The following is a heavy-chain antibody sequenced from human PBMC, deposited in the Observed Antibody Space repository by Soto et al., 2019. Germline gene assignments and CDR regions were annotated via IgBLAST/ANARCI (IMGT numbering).Heavy chain of an antibody. CDR3: ARDPGYGLPFLEYLFH. CDR1: GFTVSSYY. J-gene: IGHJ4*02. V-gene: IGHV3-66*01. D-gene: IGHD3-3*01. Sequence: EVQLVESGGGLVQPGGSLRLSCAASGFTVSSYYMSWVRQAPGKGLEWVSIIHRGGNTYYADSVKGRFTISRDNSNNMLFLQMTILRADDTAVYYCARDPGYGLPFLEYLFHRGQGTLVTVSS. CDR2: IHRGGNT.